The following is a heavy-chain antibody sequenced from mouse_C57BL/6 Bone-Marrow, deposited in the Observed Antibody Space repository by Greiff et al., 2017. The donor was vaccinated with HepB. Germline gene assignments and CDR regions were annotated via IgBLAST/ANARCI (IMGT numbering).Heavy chain of an antibody. CDR2: INSDGGST. CDR3: AGFYYGSSLPAGFAY. V-gene: IGHV5-2*03. Sequence: EVKLVESGGGLVQPGESLKLSCESNEYEFPSHDMSWVRKTPEKRLELVAAINSDGGSTYYPDTMERRIIISRDNTKKTLYLQMSSLRSEDTALYYCAGFYYGSSLPAGFAYWGQGTLVTVSA. D-gene: IGHD1-1*01. CDR1: EYEFPSHD. J-gene: IGHJ3*01.